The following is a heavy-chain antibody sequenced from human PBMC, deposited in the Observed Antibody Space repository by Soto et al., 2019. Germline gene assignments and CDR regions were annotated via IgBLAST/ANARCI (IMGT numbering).Heavy chain of an antibody. J-gene: IGHJ6*02. CDR1: GGTFSSYT. CDR2: IIPILGIA. Sequence: ASVKVSCKASGGTFSSYTISGVRQAPGQGLEWMGRIIPILGIANYAQKFQGRVTITADKSTSTAYMELSSLRSEDTAVYYCARSHGDYDYYYYGMDVWGQGTTVTVS. CDR3: ARSHGDYDYYYYGMDV. D-gene: IGHD4-17*01. V-gene: IGHV1-69*02.